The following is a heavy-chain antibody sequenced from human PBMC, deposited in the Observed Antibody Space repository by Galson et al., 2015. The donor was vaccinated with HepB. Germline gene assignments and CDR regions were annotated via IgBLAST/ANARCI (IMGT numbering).Heavy chain of an antibody. V-gene: IGHV3-43*01. Sequence: SLRLSCAASGFTFDDYTMHWVRQAPGKGLEWVSLISWDGGSTYYADSVKGRFTISRDNSKNSLYLQMNSLRTEDTALYYCAKGLQYSSSWYVGAEYFQHWGQGTLVTVSS. D-gene: IGHD6-13*01. CDR3: AKGLQYSSSWYVGAEYFQH. J-gene: IGHJ1*01. CDR1: GFTFDDYT. CDR2: ISWDGGST.